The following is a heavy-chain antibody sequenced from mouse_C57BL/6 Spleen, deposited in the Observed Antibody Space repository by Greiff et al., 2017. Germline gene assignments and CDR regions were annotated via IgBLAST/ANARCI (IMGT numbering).Heavy chain of an antibody. J-gene: IGHJ4*01. CDR3: ARDRELGRGYYAMDY. V-gene: IGHV5-16*01. Sequence: EVQVVESEGGLVQPGSSMKLSCTASGFTFSDYYMAWVRQVPEKGLEWVANINYDGSSTYYLDSLKSRFLISRDNAKNILYLQMSSLKSEDTATYYCARDRELGRGYYAMDYWGQGTSVTVSS. CDR1: GFTFSDYY. CDR2: INYDGSST. D-gene: IGHD4-1*01.